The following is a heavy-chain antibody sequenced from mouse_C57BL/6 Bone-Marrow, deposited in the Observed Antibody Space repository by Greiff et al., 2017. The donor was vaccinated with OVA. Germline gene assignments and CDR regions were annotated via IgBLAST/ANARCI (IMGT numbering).Heavy chain of an antibody. J-gene: IGHJ4*01. Sequence: EVQRVESEGGLVQPGSSMKLSCTASGFTFSDYYMAWVRQVPEKGLEWVANINYDGSSTYYLDSLKSRFIISRDNAKNILYLQMSSLKSEDTATYYCARVHYYGSSPYYYAMDYWGQGTSVTVSS. CDR1: GFTFSDYY. CDR2: INYDGSST. D-gene: IGHD1-1*01. V-gene: IGHV5-16*01. CDR3: ARVHYYGSSPYYYAMDY.